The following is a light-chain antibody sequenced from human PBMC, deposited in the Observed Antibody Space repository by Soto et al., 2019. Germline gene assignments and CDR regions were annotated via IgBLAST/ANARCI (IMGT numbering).Light chain of an antibody. CDR2: KAS. J-gene: IGKJ1*01. CDR1: QTISSR. CDR3: QHYNSYSEA. Sequence: DIPLTKSSACLSASVRDRVTINCRASQTISSRLNWYQHKPGKAPKLLIYKASTLKSGVPSRFSGSGSGTEFTLTISSLQPDDFATYYCQHYNSYSEAFGQGTKVDIK. V-gene: IGKV1-5*03.